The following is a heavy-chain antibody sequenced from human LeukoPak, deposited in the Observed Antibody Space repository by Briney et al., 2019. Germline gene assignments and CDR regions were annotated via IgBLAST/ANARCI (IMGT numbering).Heavy chain of an antibody. V-gene: IGHV1-8*01. D-gene: IGHD6-13*01. CDR2: MNPDSGNT. CDR1: GHTFTSYD. J-gene: IGHJ4*02. Sequence: ASVKVSCKASGHTFTSYDINWVRQATGQGLEWMGWMNPDSGNTGYAQKFQGRVTMTRNPSISTAYMELSSLTSEDTAVYYCARRITAAGVGIVYWGQGTLVTVSS. CDR3: ARRITAAGVGIVY.